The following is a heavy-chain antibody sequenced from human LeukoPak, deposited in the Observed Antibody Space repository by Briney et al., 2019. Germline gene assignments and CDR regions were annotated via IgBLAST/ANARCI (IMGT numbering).Heavy chain of an antibody. CDR1: GFTFSSYA. J-gene: IGHJ6*02. D-gene: IGHD6-25*01. Sequence: GGSLRLSCAASGFTFSSYAMSWVRQAPGKGPEWVSAISGSGGSTYYADSVKGRFTISRDNSKNTLYLQMNSLRAEDTAVYYCAKGAAIDYYYYYGMDVWGQGTTVTVSS. CDR3: AKGAAIDYYYYYGMDV. V-gene: IGHV3-23*01. CDR2: ISGSGGST.